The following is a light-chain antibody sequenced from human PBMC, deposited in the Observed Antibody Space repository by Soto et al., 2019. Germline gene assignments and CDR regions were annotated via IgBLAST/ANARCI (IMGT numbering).Light chain of an antibody. CDR2: DAS. Sequence: DIQMTQSPSAMSASVGDRVTITCRASQGISNSLAWFQQKPGKVPNRLIYDASSLQSGVPTRFRGSGSGTEFPLTISGLRPEDFAFFFHLIYNGYPSPFGGGP. CDR3: LIYNGYPSP. CDR1: QGISNS. V-gene: IGKV1-17*03. J-gene: IGKJ4*01.